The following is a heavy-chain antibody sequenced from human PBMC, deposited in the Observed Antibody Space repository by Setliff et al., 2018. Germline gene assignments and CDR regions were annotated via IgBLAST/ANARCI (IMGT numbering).Heavy chain of an antibody. V-gene: IGHV1-46*01. D-gene: IGHD3-10*01. Sequence: GASVKVSCKASGYTFTSYYMHWVRQAPGQGLEWMGIINPSGGSTSYAQKFQGRVTMTRDTSTSTVYMELSSLRSEDTAVHYCARDLGYGSGSLINKGNWFDPWGQGTLVTVSS. J-gene: IGHJ5*02. CDR2: INPSGGST. CDR1: GYTFTSYY. CDR3: ARDLGYGSGSLINKGNWFDP.